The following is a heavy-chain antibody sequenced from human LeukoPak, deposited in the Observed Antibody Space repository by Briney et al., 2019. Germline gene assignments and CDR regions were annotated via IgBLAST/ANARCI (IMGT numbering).Heavy chain of an antibody. V-gene: IGHV4-59*01. Sequence: TSETLPLTCAVSGGSISTYYWSWIRQPPGKGLEWIGYIHYSGSSNYNPSLKSRVTISLDTSKNQFSLKLSSVTAADTAVYYCARGAAATYWGQGTLVTVSS. CDR1: GGSISTYY. CDR2: IHYSGSS. CDR3: ARGAAATY. J-gene: IGHJ4*02. D-gene: IGHD6-13*01.